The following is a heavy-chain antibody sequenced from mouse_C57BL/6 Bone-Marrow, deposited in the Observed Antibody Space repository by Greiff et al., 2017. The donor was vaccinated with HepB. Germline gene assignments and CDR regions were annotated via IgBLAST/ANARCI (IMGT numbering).Heavy chain of an antibody. J-gene: IGHJ2*01. CDR3: ARSLKLLRTSYFDY. V-gene: IGHV1-53*01. CDR1: GYTFTSYW. D-gene: IGHD1-1*01. CDR2: INPSNGGT. Sequence: QVQLQQPGTELVKPGASVKLSCKASGYTFTSYWMHWVKQRPGQGLEWIGNINPSNGGTNYNEKFKSKATLTVDKSSRTAYMQLSNLTSEDAAVYYCARSLKLLRTSYFDYWGQGTTLTVSS.